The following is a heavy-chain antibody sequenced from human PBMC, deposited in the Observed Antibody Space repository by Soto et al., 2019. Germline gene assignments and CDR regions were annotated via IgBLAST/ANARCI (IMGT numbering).Heavy chain of an antibody. CDR3: AREANTIYAPHGLDV. CDR1: GFPFDSYS. Sequence: AGGSLRLSCAVSGFPFDSYSMSWVRQAPGQGLEWLASLSSGSFYIFHADSIRGRFTISRDDAKNLLFLQMNSLTIEDTATYYCAREANTIYAPHGLDVWGQGTAVTAP. J-gene: IGHJ6*02. V-gene: IGHV3-21*01. CDR2: LSSGSFYI. D-gene: IGHD3-3*01.